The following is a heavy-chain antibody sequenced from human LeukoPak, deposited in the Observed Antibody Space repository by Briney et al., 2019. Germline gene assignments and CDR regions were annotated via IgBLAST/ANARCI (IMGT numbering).Heavy chain of an antibody. D-gene: IGHD2-15*01. J-gene: IGHJ6*02. Sequence: SQTLSLTCAVSGGSISSGGYSWSWIRQPPGKGLEWIGYIYHSGSTYYNPSLKSRVTISVDKSKNQFSLKLSSVTAAGTAVYYCARDIVVVVAPLVSGMDVWGQGTTVTVSS. CDR3: ARDIVVVVAPLVSGMDV. V-gene: IGHV4-30-2*01. CDR2: IYHSGST. CDR1: GGSISSGGYS.